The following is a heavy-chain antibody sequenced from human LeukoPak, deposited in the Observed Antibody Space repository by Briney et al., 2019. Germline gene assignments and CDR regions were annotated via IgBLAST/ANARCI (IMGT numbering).Heavy chain of an antibody. CDR1: GGSISIYY. V-gene: IGHV4-59*01. D-gene: IGHD3-22*01. CDR3: ARGITMTY. CDR2: IYYSGST. Sequence: SETLSLTCTVSGGSISIYYWSWIRQPPGKGLEWIGYIYYSGSTNYNPSLKSRVTISVDTSKNQFSLKLSSVTAADTAVYYCARGITMTYWGQGTLVTVSS. J-gene: IGHJ4*02.